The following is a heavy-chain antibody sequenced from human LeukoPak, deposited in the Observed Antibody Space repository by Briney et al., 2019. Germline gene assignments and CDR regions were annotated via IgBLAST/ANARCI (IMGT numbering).Heavy chain of an antibody. CDR3: AKWGDYDILTGYYDSDY. CDR2: IGGRDGGT. J-gene: IGHJ4*01. V-gene: IGHV3-23*01. Sequence: GGSLRLFCAASGFIFSNYAMSWVRQAPGKGLEWVSAIGGRDGGTYYADSVEGRFTVSRDDPKNTLYLQMNTLRVEDTAVYYGAKWGDYDILTGYYDSDYWGHGTLVTVSS. CDR1: GFIFSNYA. D-gene: IGHD3-9*01.